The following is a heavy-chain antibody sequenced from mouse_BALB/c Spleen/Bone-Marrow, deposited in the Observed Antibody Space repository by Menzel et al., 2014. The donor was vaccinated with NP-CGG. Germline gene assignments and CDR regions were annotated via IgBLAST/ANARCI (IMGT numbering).Heavy chain of an antibody. CDR1: GFTFSDYY. J-gene: IGHJ4*01. CDR2: ISNGGGST. D-gene: IGHD2-14*01. V-gene: IGHV5-12*02. Sequence: EVQVVESGGGLVQPGGSLKLSCATSGFTFSDYYMFWVRQTPEKRLEWVAYISNGGGSTYYPDTVKGRFTISRDNAKNTLYLQMSRPKSEDTAMYYCARQGYDVAMDYWGQGTSVAVSS. CDR3: ARQGYDVAMDY.